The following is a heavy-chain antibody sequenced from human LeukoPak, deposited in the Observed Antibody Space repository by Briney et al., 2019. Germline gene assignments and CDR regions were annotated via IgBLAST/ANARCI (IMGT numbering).Heavy chain of an antibody. D-gene: IGHD3-10*01. CDR1: GGTFSSYA. CDR3: AQRMGSKGSKHYYFDY. V-gene: IGHV1-69*01. J-gene: IGHJ4*02. CDR2: IIPIFGTA. Sequence: GASVKVSCKASGGTFSSYAISWVRQAPGQGLEWMGGIIPIFGTANYAQKFQGRVTITADESTSTAYMELSSLRSEDTAVYYCAQRMGSKGSKHYYFDYWGQGTLVTVSS.